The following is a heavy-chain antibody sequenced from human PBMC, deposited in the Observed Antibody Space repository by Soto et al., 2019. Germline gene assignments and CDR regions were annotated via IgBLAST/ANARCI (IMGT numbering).Heavy chain of an antibody. CDR1: GGSISSSNW. J-gene: IGHJ4*02. Sequence: SETLSLTCAVSGGSISSSNWWSWVRQPPGKGLEWIGEIYHRGSTNYNPSLKSRVTISVDKSKNQFYLKLSSVTAADTAVYYWARVAVPGTRVDYRGQRTLVTVSS. V-gene: IGHV4-4*02. CDR3: ARVAVPGTRVDY. D-gene: IGHD6-13*01. CDR2: IYHRGST.